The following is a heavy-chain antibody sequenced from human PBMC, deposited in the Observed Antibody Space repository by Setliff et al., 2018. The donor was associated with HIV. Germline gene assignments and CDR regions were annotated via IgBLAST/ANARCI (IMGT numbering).Heavy chain of an antibody. CDR2: INYSGST. CDR1: GGSISSGGSY. Sequence: PSETLSLTCTVSGGSISSGGSYWSWIRQHPGKGLEWIGYINYSGSTYYNPSLKSRVTFSVDTSKNQFSLKLSPVTAADTAVYYCAREERREAFDIWGQGTMVTVSS. CDR3: AREERREAFDI. V-gene: IGHV4-31*03. J-gene: IGHJ3*02. D-gene: IGHD1-1*01.